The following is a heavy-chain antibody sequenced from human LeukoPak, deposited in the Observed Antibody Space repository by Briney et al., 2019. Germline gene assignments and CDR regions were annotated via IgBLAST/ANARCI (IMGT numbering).Heavy chain of an antibody. V-gene: IGHV4-31*03. Sequence: SETLSLTCTVSGGSISSGGYYWSWIRPHPGKGLEWIGYIYYSGSTYYNPSLKSRVTISVDTSKNQFSLELSSVTAADTAVYYCARGQIDYDSSAYDYWGQGTLVTVSS. CDR2: IYYSGST. D-gene: IGHD3-22*01. CDR3: ARGQIDYDSSAYDY. J-gene: IGHJ4*02. CDR1: GGSISSGGYY.